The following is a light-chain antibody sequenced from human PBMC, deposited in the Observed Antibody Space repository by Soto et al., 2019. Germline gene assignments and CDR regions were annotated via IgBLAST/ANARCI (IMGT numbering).Light chain of an antibody. Sequence: QSALTQPHSASGSPGQSVTISCTGTSSDVGGYNYVSWYQQHPGKAPKLMIYEVSKRPSGVPDRFSGSKSGNTASLTVSGLQAEDEADYYCSSYAGSNNFDVVFGGGTKLTVL. CDR3: SSYAGSNNFDVV. CDR1: SSDVGGYNY. V-gene: IGLV2-8*01. CDR2: EVS. J-gene: IGLJ2*01.